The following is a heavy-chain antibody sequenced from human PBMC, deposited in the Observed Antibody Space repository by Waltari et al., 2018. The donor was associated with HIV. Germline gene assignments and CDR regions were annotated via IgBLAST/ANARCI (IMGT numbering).Heavy chain of an antibody. V-gene: IGHV1-46*01. CDR1: GYPFTSYY. Sequence: QVQLVQSGAEVKKPGASVKVSCKASGYPFTSYYMHWVRQAPGQGLAWMGKINPSGGSTTYAQKCQGRGTMSRDTYTSTVDMELSSRRSEDTAVYYCARARPDMYSSSSGFRGMDVWGQGTTVTVSS. CDR2: INPSGGST. CDR3: ARARPDMYSSSSGFRGMDV. D-gene: IGHD6-6*01. J-gene: IGHJ6*02.